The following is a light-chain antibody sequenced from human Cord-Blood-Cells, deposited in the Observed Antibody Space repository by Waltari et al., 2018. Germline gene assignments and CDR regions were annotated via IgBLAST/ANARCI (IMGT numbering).Light chain of an antibody. Sequence: QSALTQPASVSGSPGQSITISCTGTSSDVGSYNLVSWYQQHPGKAPKHMIYEGSKRPSGVSNHFSGSKSGNTASLTISGLLAEDEADYYCCSYAGSSTFVVFGGGTKLTVL. V-gene: IGLV2-23*03. J-gene: IGLJ2*01. CDR2: EGS. CDR3: CSYAGSSTFVV. CDR1: SSDVGSYNL.